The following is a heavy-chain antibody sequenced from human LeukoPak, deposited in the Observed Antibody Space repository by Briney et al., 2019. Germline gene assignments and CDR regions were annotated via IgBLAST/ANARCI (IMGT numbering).Heavy chain of an antibody. CDR1: GFTFSSYA. CDR2: ISYDGSNK. D-gene: IGHD6-13*01. CDR3: ARDLIAAAFFSWFDP. Sequence: GGSLRLSCAASGFTFSSYAMHWVRQAPGKGLEWVAVISYDGSNKYYADSVKGRFTISRDNSKNTLYLQMNSLRAEDTAVYYCARDLIAAAFFSWFDPWGQGTLVTVSS. J-gene: IGHJ5*02. V-gene: IGHV3-30-3*01.